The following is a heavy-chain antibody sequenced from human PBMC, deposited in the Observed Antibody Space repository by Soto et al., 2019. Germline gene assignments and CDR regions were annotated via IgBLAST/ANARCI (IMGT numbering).Heavy chain of an antibody. CDR2: IWYDGSNK. D-gene: IGHD6-13*01. Sequence: GGSLRLSCAASGFTFSSYGMHWVRQAPGKGLEWVAVIWYDGSNKYYADSVKGRFTISRDNSKNTLYLQMNSLRAEDTAVYYCAKDPGDIGAAGTFGYWGQGTLVTVSS. CDR3: AKDPGDIGAAGTFGY. CDR1: GFTFSSYG. V-gene: IGHV3-33*06. J-gene: IGHJ4*02.